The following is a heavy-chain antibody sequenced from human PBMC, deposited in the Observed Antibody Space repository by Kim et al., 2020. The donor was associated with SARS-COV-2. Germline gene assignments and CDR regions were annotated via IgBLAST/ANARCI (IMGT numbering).Heavy chain of an antibody. CDR2: IYYSGST. Sequence: SETLSLTCTVSGGSVSSGSYYWSWIRQPPGKGLEWIGYIYYSGSTNYNPSLKSRVTISVDTSKNQFSLKLSSVTAADTAVYYCAREPLTGYPPAGFDYWGQGTLVTVSS. D-gene: IGHD3-9*01. CDR3: AREPLTGYPPAGFDY. CDR1: GGSVSSGSYY. V-gene: IGHV4-61*01. J-gene: IGHJ4*02.